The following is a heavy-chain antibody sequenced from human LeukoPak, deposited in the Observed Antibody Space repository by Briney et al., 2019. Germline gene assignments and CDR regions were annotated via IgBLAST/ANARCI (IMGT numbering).Heavy chain of an antibody. D-gene: IGHD6-13*01. V-gene: IGHV1-8*01. CDR1: GYTFTCYD. CDR3: ATHFTSYSSSWYGGFDY. CDR2: MNPNSGNT. J-gene: IGHJ4*02. Sequence: ASVKVSCKASGYTFTCYDINWVRQATRQGLEWMGWMNPNSGNTGYAQKFQGRVTMTEDTSTDTAYMELSSLRSEDTAVYYCATHFTSYSSSWYGGFDYWGQGTLVTVSS.